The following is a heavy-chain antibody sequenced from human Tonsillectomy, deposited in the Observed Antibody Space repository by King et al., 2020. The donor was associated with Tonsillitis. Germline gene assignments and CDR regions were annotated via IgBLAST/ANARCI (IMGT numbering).Heavy chain of an antibody. CDR3: ARESSGAANDY. J-gene: IGHJ4*02. V-gene: IGHV3-72*01. CDR2: SRNKANNYAT. D-gene: IGHD6-19*01. Sequence: VQLVESGGGLVQPGGSLRLSCAASGFTFSYHYMDWVRKAPGKGLEWVGRSRNKANNYATEYAASVKGRFTISRDESKNSLYLQMNSLKTEDTAVYYCARESSGAANDYWGQGTLVTVSS. CDR1: GFTFSYHY.